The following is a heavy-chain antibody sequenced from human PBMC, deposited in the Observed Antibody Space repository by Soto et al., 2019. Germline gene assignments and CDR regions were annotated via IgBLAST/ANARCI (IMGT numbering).Heavy chain of an antibody. CDR3: ASGIAVAGTEGGRRYYYYYMDV. CDR2: TYYRSKWYN. Sequence: QSQTLSLTCAISGDSVSSNSAAWNWIRQSPSRGLEWLGRTYYRSKWYNDYAVSVKSRITINPDTSKNQFSLQLNSVTPEDTAVYYCASGIAVAGTEGGRRYYYYYMDVWGKGTTVTVSS. V-gene: IGHV6-1*01. CDR1: GDSVSSNSAA. D-gene: IGHD6-19*01. J-gene: IGHJ6*03.